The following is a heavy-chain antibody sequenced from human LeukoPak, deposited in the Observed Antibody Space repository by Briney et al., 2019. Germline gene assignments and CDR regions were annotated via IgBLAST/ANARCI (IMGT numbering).Heavy chain of an antibody. Sequence: PGGSLRLSCAASGFIFSNYAMYWVRQAPGKGLXXVSAISGRSDNTYYADSVKGRFTLSRDSSKNTLYLQMNSLRADDTAVYYCAKWGDYDVLTGYYVSDFWGQGTLVTVSS. CDR3: AKWGDYDVLTGYYVSDF. J-gene: IGHJ4*02. V-gene: IGHV3-23*01. CDR1: GFIFSNYA. CDR2: ISGRSDNT. D-gene: IGHD3-9*01.